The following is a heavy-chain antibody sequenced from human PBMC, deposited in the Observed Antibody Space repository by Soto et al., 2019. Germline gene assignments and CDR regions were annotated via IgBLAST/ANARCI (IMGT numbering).Heavy chain of an antibody. CDR1: GGSFGSSAYY. CDR3: SRRAPEGFDP. Sequence: LETLSLTCTVSGGSFGSSAYYWGWIRRAPGKGLEWIGSINSSGSTFSNPSLKSRVTLSVDTSKNQFSLKLTSVTAADMALYYCSRRAPEGFDPWGQGTLVTVSS. J-gene: IGHJ5*02. V-gene: IGHV4-39*01. CDR2: INSSGST.